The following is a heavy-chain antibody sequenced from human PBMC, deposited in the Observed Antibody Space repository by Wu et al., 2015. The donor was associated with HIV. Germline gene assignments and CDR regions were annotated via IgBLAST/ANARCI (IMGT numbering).Heavy chain of an antibody. CDR1: GYRFISYG. Sequence: QVQLVQSGAEVRKPGASVKVSCKTSGYRFISYGFSWLRQAPGQGLEWMGWISPYDGDTNYAQKFQDRLIMTTDSSTNTAYMELRSLRSDDTAVYYCLRELGVDEWLGVYWGQGTLVAVSS. D-gene: IGHD3-10*01. V-gene: IGHV1-18*01. J-gene: IGHJ4*02. CDR3: LRELGVDEWLGVY. CDR2: ISPYDGDT.